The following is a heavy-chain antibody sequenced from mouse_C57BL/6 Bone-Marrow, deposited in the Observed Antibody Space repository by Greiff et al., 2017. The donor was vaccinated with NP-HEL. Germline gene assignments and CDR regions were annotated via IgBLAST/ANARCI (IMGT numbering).Heavy chain of an antibody. CDR2: IWSGGST. CDR1: GFSLTSYG. V-gene: IGHV2-2*01. J-gene: IGHJ4*01. Sequence: VKLMESGPGLVQPSQSLSITCTVSGFSLTSYGVHWVRQSPGKGLEWLGVIWSGGSTDYNAAFISRLSISKDNSKSQVFFKMNSLQADDTAIYECARNGGRDYYYAMDYWGQGTSVTVSS. CDR3: ARNGGRDYYYAMDY. D-gene: IGHD3-3*01.